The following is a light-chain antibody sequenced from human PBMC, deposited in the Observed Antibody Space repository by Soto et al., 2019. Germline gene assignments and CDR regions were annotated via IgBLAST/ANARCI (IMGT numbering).Light chain of an antibody. J-gene: IGLJ1*01. CDR3: CSYAGSYTYV. Sequence: QSALTQPRSVSGSPGQSVTISCTGTSSDVGSYNYVSWYQQFPGKAPTLMIYDVSKRPSGVPDRFSGSKSGNTASLTISVLQAEDEADYYCCSYAGSYTYVFGTGTKVTVL. CDR1: SSDVGSYNY. V-gene: IGLV2-11*01. CDR2: DVS.